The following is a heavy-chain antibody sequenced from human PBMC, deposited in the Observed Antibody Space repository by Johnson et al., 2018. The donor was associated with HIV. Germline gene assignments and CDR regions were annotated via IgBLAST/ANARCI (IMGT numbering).Heavy chain of an antibody. Sequence: VQLVESGGGLVQPGRSLRLSCAASGFTFDDYAMHWVRQAPGKGLEWVSGISWNSGSIGYADSVKGRFTISRDNAKNSLYLQMNSLSAEDTAVYYCARGGSARNPAFDIWGQGTMVTVSS. CDR3: ARGGSARNPAFDI. J-gene: IGHJ3*02. V-gene: IGHV3-9*01. CDR2: ISWNSGSI. CDR1: GFTFDDYA. D-gene: IGHD1-26*01.